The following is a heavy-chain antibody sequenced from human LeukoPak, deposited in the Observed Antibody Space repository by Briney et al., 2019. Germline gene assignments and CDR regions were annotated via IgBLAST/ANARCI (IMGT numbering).Heavy chain of an antibody. CDR2: INHSGST. CDR3: ARESGYVYYYYMDV. Sequence: PSETLSLTCAVYGGSFSGYYWSWIRQPPGKGLEWIGEINHSGSTNYNPSLKSRVTISVDTSKNQFSLKLSSVTAADTAVYYCARESGYVYYYYMDVWGKGTTVTVSS. V-gene: IGHV4-34*01. CDR1: GGSFSGYY. D-gene: IGHD3-22*01. J-gene: IGHJ6*03.